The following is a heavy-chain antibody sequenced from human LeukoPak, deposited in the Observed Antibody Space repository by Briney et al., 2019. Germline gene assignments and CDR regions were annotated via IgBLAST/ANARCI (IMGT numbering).Heavy chain of an antibody. D-gene: IGHD6-13*01. CDR1: GFTSSSYA. V-gene: IGHV3-23*01. Sequence: RGSLRLSSAASGFTSSSYAMSSVRQAPGKGLEWVSAISGSGGSTYYADSVKGRFTISRDNSKNTLYLQMNSLRAEDTAVYYCANFLLRQPIYYYYYGMDVWGQGTTVTVSS. J-gene: IGHJ6*02. CDR3: ANFLLRQPIYYYYYGMDV. CDR2: ISGSGGST.